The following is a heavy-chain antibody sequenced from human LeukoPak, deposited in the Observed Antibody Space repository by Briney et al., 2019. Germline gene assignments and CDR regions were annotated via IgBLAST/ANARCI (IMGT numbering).Heavy chain of an antibody. D-gene: IGHD4-17*01. J-gene: IGHJ3*01. Sequence: GGSLRPSCAASGFTFRDYVISWVRQAPGKGLEWVSSISPSGDSTYYAGSVRGRFTLSRDNSKNTVYFQMNSLRAEDTAIYYCAQDWPSAVTTTPGFWGQGTMVIVSS. CDR2: ISPSGDST. CDR1: GFTFRDYV. V-gene: IGHV3-23*01. CDR3: AQDWPSAVTTTPGF.